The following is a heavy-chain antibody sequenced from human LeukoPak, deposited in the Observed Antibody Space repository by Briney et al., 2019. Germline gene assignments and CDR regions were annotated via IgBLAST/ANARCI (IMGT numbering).Heavy chain of an antibody. CDR3: ARLSSGWANWFDP. CDR2: IYYSGST. D-gene: IGHD6-19*01. J-gene: IGHJ5*02. CDR1: GYSITSRYY. Sequence: SETLSLTCTVSGYSITSRYYWSWIRQPPGKGLEWIGYIYYSGSTNYNPSLKSRVTISVDTSKNQFSLKLSSVIAADTAVYYCARLSSGWANWFDPWGQGTLVTVSS. V-gene: IGHV4-59*01.